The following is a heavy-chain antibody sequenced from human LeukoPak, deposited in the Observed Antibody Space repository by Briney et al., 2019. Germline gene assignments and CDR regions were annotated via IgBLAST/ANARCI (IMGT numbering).Heavy chain of an antibody. V-gene: IGHV1-2*02. CDR3: ARDFSRYCSGGSCYSMDV. CDR1: GYTFTGYY. D-gene: IGHD2-15*01. Sequence: ASVKVSCKASGYTFTGYYMHWVRQAPGQGLEWMGWINPNSGGTNYAQKFQGRVTMTRDTSISTAYMELSRLRSDDTAVYYCARDFSRYCSGGSCYSMDVWGKGTTVTVSS. CDR2: INPNSGGT. J-gene: IGHJ6*03.